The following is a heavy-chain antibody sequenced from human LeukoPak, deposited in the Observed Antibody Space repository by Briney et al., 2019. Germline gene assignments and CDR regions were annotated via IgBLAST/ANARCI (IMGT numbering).Heavy chain of an antibody. CDR1: GDSISSYY. CDR2: IYYSGST. V-gene: IGHV4-59*08. Sequence: ASETLSLTCTVSGDSISSYYWSWIRQPPGKGLEWIGYIYYSGSTNYNPSLKSRVTISVDTSKNQFSLKLSSATAADTAVYFCARSERIIMILGGAFDVWGQGTMVTVSS. J-gene: IGHJ3*01. CDR3: ARSERIIMILGGAFDV. D-gene: IGHD3-22*01.